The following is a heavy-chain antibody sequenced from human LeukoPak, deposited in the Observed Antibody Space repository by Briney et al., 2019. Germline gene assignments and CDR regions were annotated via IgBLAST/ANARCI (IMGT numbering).Heavy chain of an antibody. CDR3: ARGLRYCSGGRCYFSPPYCYYMDV. CDR2: MNPNSGNT. D-gene: IGHD2-15*01. CDR1: GYTFSSYD. V-gene: IGHV1-8*01. J-gene: IGHJ6*03. Sequence: GASVKVSCTASGYTFSSYDIHWVRQATGQGLEWMGWMNPNSGNTGYAQKFQGRVTMTRNTSISTTYMELSSLRSEDTAVYYCARGLRYCSGGRCYFSPPYCYYMDVWGKGTTVTISS.